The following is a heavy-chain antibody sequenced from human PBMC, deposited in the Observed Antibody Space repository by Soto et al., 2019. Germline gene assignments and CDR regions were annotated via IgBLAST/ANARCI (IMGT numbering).Heavy chain of an antibody. CDR2: ISKDGNDK. D-gene: IGHD4-17*01. Sequence: TGGSLRLSCAASGFIFRTYGMHWVRQAPGKGLEWVAMISKDGNDKYYADSVKGRFTISRDNSKNTLYVQMDSLRSEDTAVYYCARDLGTTVTTYNCLDPWGQGTLVTVSS. CDR3: ARDLGTTVTTYNCLDP. J-gene: IGHJ5*02. CDR1: GFIFRTYG. V-gene: IGHV3-30*03.